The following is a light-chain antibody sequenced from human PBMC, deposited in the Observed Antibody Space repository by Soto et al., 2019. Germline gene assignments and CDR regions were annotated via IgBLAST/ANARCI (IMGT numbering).Light chain of an antibody. CDR2: SSS. Sequence: DIQMTQSPSFVSASLAVRVTIACRASQGISTWVVWYQQKPGAAPKLLIHSSSNLQSGVPSRFSGSGSGTDFTLTISSLQPEDFATYYCQQSNRFPFTFVPGTKVDSK. CDR3: QQSNRFPFT. CDR1: QGISTW. V-gene: IGKV1-12*01. J-gene: IGKJ3*01.